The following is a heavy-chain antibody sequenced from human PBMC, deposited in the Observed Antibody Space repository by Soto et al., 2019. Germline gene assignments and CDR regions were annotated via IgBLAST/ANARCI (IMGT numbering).Heavy chain of an antibody. Sequence: GGSLRLSCAASGFTFSSYAMHWVRQAPGKGLEYVSAISSNGGSKYYAKSVKGRFTISRDNSKNTLYLQMGSLRAEDLVVYYCARGSSSGWPRGDAFDIWGQGTMVTVSS. CDR2: ISSNGGSK. CDR3: ARGSSSGWPRGDAFDI. V-gene: IGHV3-64*01. J-gene: IGHJ3*02. D-gene: IGHD6-19*01. CDR1: GFTFSSYA.